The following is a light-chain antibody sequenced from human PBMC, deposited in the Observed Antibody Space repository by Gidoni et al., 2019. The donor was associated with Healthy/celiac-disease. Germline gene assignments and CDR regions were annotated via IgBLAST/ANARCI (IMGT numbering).Light chain of an antibody. Sequence: QSALTQPASVSGSPGQSITISCTGTSSYVGGYNYVSWYQQHPGKAPKLMIYEVSNRPSGVSNRFAGSKSGNTASLTISGLQAEDEADYYCSSYTSSSTVVCGGGTKLTVL. CDR3: SSYTSSSTVV. CDR1: SSYVGGYNY. CDR2: EVS. J-gene: IGLJ2*01. V-gene: IGLV2-14*01.